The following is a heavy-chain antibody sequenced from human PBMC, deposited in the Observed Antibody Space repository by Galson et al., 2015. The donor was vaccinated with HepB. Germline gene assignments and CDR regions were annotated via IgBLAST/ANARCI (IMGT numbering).Heavy chain of an antibody. Sequence: SLRLSCAASGFTFSSYEINWVRQAPGKGLEWVSHISAGGNYINYADSVKGRFTISRDNAKNSLSLQVNSLRAEDTAVYYCARGGCSGGSCGYYSDSWGQGTLVTVSS. J-gene: IGHJ4*02. V-gene: IGHV3-48*03. D-gene: IGHD2-15*01. CDR3: ARGGCSGGSCGYYSDS. CDR1: GFTFSSYE. CDR2: ISAGGNYI.